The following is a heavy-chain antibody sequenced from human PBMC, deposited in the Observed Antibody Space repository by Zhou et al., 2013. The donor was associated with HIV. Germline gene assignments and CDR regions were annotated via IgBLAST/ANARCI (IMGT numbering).Heavy chain of an antibody. Sequence: QVQLVQSGTEVKKPGSSVKVSCRASGGSFNDYAISWVRQAPGQGLEWLGRIIPLFGTSSYAQRLQDRVTITADESTRTVSMELRSLRSADTAVYYCAFGGGETLNMYYFNYWGQGTLV. CDR3: AFGGGETLNMYYFNY. J-gene: IGHJ4*02. CDR2: IIPLFGTS. V-gene: IGHV1-69*18. CDR1: GGSFNDYA. D-gene: IGHD3-3*01.